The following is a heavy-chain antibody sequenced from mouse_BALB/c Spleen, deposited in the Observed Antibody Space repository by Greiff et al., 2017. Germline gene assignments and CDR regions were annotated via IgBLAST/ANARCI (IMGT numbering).Heavy chain of an antibody. D-gene: IGHD1-1*01. V-gene: IGHV1-20*02. J-gene: IGHJ2*01. CDR3: ARSSYYGSSQYYFDY. CDR2: INPYNGDT. CDR1: GYSFTGYF. Sequence: EVQLQQSGPELVKPGASVKISCKASGYSFTGYFMNWVMQSHGKSLEWIGRINPYNGDTFYNQKFKGKATLTVDKSSSTAHMELRSLASEDSAVYYCARSSYYGSSQYYFDYWGQGTTLTVSS.